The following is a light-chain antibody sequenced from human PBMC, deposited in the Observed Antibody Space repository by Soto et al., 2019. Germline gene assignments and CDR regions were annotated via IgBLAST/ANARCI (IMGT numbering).Light chain of an antibody. CDR3: QQSYSTPLT. J-gene: IGKJ4*01. V-gene: IGKV1-17*01. CDR2: AAS. CDR1: QDIRND. Sequence: DIQMTQSPSSLSASVGDRVTITCRASQDIRNDVGWYQQKAGKAPNRLIFAASSLHSGVPSRFSGSRSGTEFTLTIASLQPEDFATYYCQQSYSTPLTFGGGTKVDIK.